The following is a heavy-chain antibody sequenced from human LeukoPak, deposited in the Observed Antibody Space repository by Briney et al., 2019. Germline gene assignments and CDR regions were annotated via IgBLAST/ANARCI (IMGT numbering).Heavy chain of an antibody. J-gene: IGHJ4*02. D-gene: IGHD3-16*02. CDR2: ISSSSSTI. Sequence: GGSLRLSCAASGFTFSSYSMNWVRQAPGKGLEWVSYISSSSSTIYYADSVKGRFTISRDNAKNSLYLQMNSLRAEDTAVYYCARDSYDYVWGSYRYTFDYWGQGTLVTVSS. V-gene: IGHV3-48*01. CDR1: GFTFSSYS. CDR3: ARDSYDYVWGSYRYTFDY.